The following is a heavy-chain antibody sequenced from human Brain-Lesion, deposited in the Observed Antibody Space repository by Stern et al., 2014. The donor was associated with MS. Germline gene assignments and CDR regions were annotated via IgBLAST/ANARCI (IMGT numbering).Heavy chain of an antibody. J-gene: IGHJ4*02. CDR3: ARFPASRPHVFDS. CDR2: SDHSGST. D-gene: IGHD6-13*01. Sequence: QVQLVESVPGLVKPSGTLSLTCAVSGGSISSSNWWSWVRQSPGKGLEWIGESDHSGSTIYNPSLKRRVTVSVDKPKTRFPLTLSSVPAADTAVYFCARFPASRPHVFDSWGQGTLVTVSS. CDR1: GGSISSSNW. V-gene: IGHV4-4*02.